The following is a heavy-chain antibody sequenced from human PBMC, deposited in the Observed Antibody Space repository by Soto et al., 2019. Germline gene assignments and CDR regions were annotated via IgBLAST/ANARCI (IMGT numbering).Heavy chain of an antibody. J-gene: IGHJ4*02. CDR3: ARASPRYYDFWSGYEMDY. V-gene: IGHV1-18*01. D-gene: IGHD3-3*01. Sequence: QVQLVQSGAEVKKPGASVKVSCKASGYTFTSYVISWVRQAPGQGLDWLVLICAYNGNTNYPQILQGRVTMTTDTSTSTAYMELRSLRSDDTAVYYCARASPRYYDFWSGYEMDYWGQGTLVTVSS. CDR2: ICAYNGNT. CDR1: GYTFTSYV.